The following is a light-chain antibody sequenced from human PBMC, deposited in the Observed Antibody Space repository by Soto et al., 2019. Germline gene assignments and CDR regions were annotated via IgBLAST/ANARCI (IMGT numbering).Light chain of an antibody. Sequence: DIQMPQSPSSLSASVGDRVTITCRASQSISSYLNCYQQKPGKAPTLLIYAASSLQSGLPSRFGSSGSLAGFTLTNSSLLPEDGATYDCQQSYCTRLTLGGRTKVEIK. V-gene: IGKV1-39*01. CDR2: AAS. CDR3: QQSYCTRLT. J-gene: IGKJ4*01. CDR1: QSISSY.